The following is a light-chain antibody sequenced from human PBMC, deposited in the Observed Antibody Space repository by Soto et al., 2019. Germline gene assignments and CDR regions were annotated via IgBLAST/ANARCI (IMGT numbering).Light chain of an antibody. V-gene: IGLV2-8*01. CDR1: SSDVGGYNY. J-gene: IGLJ1*01. CDR2: EVS. Sequence: LTQPPSASGSPGQSVTISCTGTSSDVGGYNYVSWYQQHPGKAPKLMIYEVSKRPSGVPDRFSGSKSGNTASLTVSGLQAEDEADYYCSSYAGSRYVFGTGTKVTVL. CDR3: SSYAGSRYV.